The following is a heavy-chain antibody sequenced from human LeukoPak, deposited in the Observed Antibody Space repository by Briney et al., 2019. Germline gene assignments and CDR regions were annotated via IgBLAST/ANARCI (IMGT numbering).Heavy chain of an antibody. J-gene: IGHJ4*02. CDR3: SSLGAGGNS. V-gene: IGHV3-7*01. CDR2: INPGGSGK. CDR1: GFTLSTYW. Sequence: GGSLRLSCEASGFTLSTYWMSWGRQVPGEGLDWVAKINPGGSGKRYVDSVKGRFTIARDNADNSLSLQMNGLRAEGTAVYYCSSLGAGGNSWGQGTLVTVPS. D-gene: IGHD3-16*01.